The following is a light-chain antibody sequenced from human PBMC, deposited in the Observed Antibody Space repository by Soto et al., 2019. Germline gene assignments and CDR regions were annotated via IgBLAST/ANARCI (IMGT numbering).Light chain of an antibody. CDR1: QGIGND. Sequence: DIQMTQSPSSLSASVGDRVTITCRASQGIGNDLGWFQQKPGKAPKRLIYAASSLQSGVPSRFSRSGSGTEFTITISSLQPEDFATYYCLQHTTYPWTFGPGTKVEIK. CDR3: LQHTTYPWT. J-gene: IGKJ1*01. V-gene: IGKV1-17*01. CDR2: AAS.